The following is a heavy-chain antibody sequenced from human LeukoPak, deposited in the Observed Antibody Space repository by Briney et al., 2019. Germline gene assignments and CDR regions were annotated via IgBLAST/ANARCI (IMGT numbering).Heavy chain of an antibody. CDR2: VNHSGYT. D-gene: IGHD4-17*01. CDR1: GVSFSTYY. V-gene: IGHV4-34*01. Sequence: PSETLSLTCDVSGVSFSTYYWSWIRQSPEKGLEWIGEVNHSGYTNYNPFLKGRVTISVDPSKNQFSLKLSSVAAADTAVYYCARQLYGSDYWGQGTLVTVSS. CDR3: ARQLYGSDY. J-gene: IGHJ4*02.